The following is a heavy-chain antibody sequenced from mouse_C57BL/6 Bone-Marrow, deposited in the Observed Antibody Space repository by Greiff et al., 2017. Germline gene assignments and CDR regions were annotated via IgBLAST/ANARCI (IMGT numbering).Heavy chain of an antibody. Sequence: QVQLKESGAELARPGASVKLSCKASGYTFTSYGISWVKQRTGQGLEWIGEIYPRSGNTYYNEKFKGKATLTADKSSSTAYMELRSLTSEDSAVYFCASPGSYDYGSSPAYWGQGTRVTVSA. D-gene: IGHD1-1*01. CDR2: IYPRSGNT. CDR1: GYTFTSYG. CDR3: ASPGSYDYGSSPAY. J-gene: IGHJ3*01. V-gene: IGHV1-81*01.